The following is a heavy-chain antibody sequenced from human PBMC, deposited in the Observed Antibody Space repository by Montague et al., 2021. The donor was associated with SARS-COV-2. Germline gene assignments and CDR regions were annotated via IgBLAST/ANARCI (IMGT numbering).Heavy chain of an antibody. Sequence: SETLSLTCTVSGGSISSSSYYWGWIRQPPGKGLEWIGSISYSGSTDYNPSLKSRVTISVDTSKNQFSLKLSSVTAADTAVYYCASMDRAQVYYFDYWGQGTLVTVSS. CDR1: GGSISSSSYY. CDR3: ASMDRAQVYYFDY. D-gene: IGHD3-10*01. CDR2: ISYSGST. V-gene: IGHV4-39*01. J-gene: IGHJ4*02.